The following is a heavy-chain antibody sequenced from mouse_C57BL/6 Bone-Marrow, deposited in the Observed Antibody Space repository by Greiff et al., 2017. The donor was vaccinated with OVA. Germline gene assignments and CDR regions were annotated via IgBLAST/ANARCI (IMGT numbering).Heavy chain of an antibody. CDR1: GYSITSGYY. CDR2: ISYDGSN. Sequence: EVKLMESGPGLVKPSQSLSLTCSVTGYSITSGYYWNWIRQFPGNKLECMGYISYDGSNNYNPSLKNRISITRDTSKNQFFLKLNSVTTEDTATYYCARGTITTSYFDYWGQGTTLTVSS. D-gene: IGHD1-2*01. J-gene: IGHJ2*01. CDR3: ARGTITTSYFDY. V-gene: IGHV3-6*01.